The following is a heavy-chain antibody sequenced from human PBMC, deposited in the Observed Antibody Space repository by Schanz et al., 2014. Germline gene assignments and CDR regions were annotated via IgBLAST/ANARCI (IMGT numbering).Heavy chain of an antibody. CDR1: GGPFSGYF. Sequence: QVQLQQWGAGLLKPSETLSLTCAVYGGPFSGYFWSWIRQSPGKGLQWIGEIHHSGSIFYNPSLRSGVTISVDKSKNQFSLILSSMTAADTAVYYCTRSTLWSYDVWGRGTMVIVSS. D-gene: IGHD2-21*01. CDR3: TRSTLWSYDV. J-gene: IGHJ3*01. V-gene: IGHV4-34*01. CDR2: IHHSGSI.